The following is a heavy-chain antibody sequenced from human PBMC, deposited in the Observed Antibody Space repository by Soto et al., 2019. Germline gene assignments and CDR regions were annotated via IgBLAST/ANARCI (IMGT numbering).Heavy chain of an antibody. Sequence: GGSLRLSCAASGSTFGPYSMSWIRQSPGKGLEWLSDITSSSSYTHYADSVKGRFTISRDNAKNSLYLQMNSLISADTALYYCARDSNNLLLPGASYNFAYWGQGTLVTVSS. CDR2: ITSSSSYT. CDR1: GSTFGPYS. J-gene: IGHJ4*02. D-gene: IGHD3-22*01. CDR3: ARDSNNLLLPGASYNFAY. V-gene: IGHV3-11*05.